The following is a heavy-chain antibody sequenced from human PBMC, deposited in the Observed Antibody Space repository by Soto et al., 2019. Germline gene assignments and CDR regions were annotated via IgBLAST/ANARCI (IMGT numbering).Heavy chain of an antibody. CDR3: ATGGLGRWLVLRY. CDR2: INPNSGGT. CDR1: GYIFTGYF. V-gene: IGHV1-2*04. D-gene: IGHD6-19*01. J-gene: IGHJ4*02. Sequence: ASVKVSCKASGYIFTGYFIHWVRQAPGQGLEWMGWINPNSGGTKYAQKFQDWVTMTRDSSISTAYMELSRLRSDDTAVYYCATGGLGRWLVLRYWGQGTLVTVSS.